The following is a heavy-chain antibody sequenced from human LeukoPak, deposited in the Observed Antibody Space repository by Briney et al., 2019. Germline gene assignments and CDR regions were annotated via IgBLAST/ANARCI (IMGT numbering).Heavy chain of an antibody. D-gene: IGHD3-16*01. CDR3: ARLQAAMITFFAFDI. CDR1: GGSISSSSYY. CDR2: IYYSGST. Sequence: SETLSLTCTVSGGSISSSSYYWGWIRQPPGKGLEWIGSIYYSGSTYYNPSLKSRVTISVDTSKNQFSLKLSSVTAADTAVYYCARLQAAMITFFAFDIWGQGTMVTVSS. V-gene: IGHV4-39*01. J-gene: IGHJ3*02.